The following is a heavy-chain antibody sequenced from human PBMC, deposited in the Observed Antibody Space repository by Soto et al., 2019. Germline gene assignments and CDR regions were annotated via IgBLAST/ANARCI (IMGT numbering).Heavy chain of an antibody. CDR2: IIPIFGTA. D-gene: IGHD2-8*01. J-gene: IGHJ3*02. Sequence: QVQLVQSGAEVKKPGSSVKVSCKASGGTFSSYAISWVRQAPGQGLEWMGGIIPIFGTANYAQKFQGRVTITADEPTSTAYMEVSSLRSEDTAVYYCASPYALIDAFDAFDIWGQGTMVTVSS. V-gene: IGHV1-69*01. CDR3: ASPYALIDAFDAFDI. CDR1: GGTFSSYA.